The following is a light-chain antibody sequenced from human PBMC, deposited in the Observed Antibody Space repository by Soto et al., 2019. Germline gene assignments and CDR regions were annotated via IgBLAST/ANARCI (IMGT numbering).Light chain of an antibody. CDR2: AAS. J-gene: IGKJ1*01. CDR3: LLDYAYFWA. CDR1: QGIRSA. V-gene: IGKV1-6*01. Sequence: AIQGTQSPSSLSASVGDRVTITCRTSQGIRSALGWYQQKPGKVPKLLIYAASTLQSGVPSRFSGSGSGRDFTLTISSLQPEDFANYYCLLDYAYFWAFGQGTKVEIK.